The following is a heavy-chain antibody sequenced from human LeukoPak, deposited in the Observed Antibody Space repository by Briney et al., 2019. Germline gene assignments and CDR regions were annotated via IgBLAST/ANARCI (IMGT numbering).Heavy chain of an antibody. CDR1: GFTFSNSA. Sequence: AGGSLRLSCAASGFTFSNSAMNWVRQVPGKGLEWVSSIDYDSSHIYYAASVRGRFTISRDNSKNTLFLQMNSLRAEDTALYYCAKGPHSSSWPNWFDPWGQGTLVTVSS. D-gene: IGHD6-13*01. V-gene: IGHV3-21*01. CDR3: AKGPHSSSWPNWFDP. CDR2: IDYDSSHI. J-gene: IGHJ5*02.